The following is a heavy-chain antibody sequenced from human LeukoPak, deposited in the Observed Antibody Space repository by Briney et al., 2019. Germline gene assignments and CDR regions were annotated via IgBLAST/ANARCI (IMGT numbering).Heavy chain of an antibody. D-gene: IGHD3-22*01. CDR1: GCSISSYY. CDR3: ARRVHYYDSSGYYYIGGSFDY. J-gene: IGHJ4*02. CDR2: IYYSSST. V-gene: IGHV4-59*12. Sequence: ASETQSLTCTVSGCSISSYYWSWIRQPPGKGLEWIAYIYYSSSTNYNPSLKSRVTISVATSKNQFSLKLSSVTAADTAVYYWARRVHYYDSSGYYYIGGSFDYWGQGTLVTVSS.